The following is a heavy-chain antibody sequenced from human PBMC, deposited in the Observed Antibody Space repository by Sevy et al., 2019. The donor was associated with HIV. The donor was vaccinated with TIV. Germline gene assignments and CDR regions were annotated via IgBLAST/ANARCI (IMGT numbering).Heavy chain of an antibody. D-gene: IGHD5-12*01. V-gene: IGHV3-7*01. CDR3: ARDSGGYDF. CDR1: GINFSGYW. J-gene: IGHJ4*02. Sequence: GGSLRLSCAASGINFSGYWMSWVRQVPGKGLEWVANINEDGTKDYYVGSVKGRFTISRDNAKNSLYLQMNSVRVEDTAVYYCARDSGGYDFWGQGTLVTASS. CDR2: INEDGTKD.